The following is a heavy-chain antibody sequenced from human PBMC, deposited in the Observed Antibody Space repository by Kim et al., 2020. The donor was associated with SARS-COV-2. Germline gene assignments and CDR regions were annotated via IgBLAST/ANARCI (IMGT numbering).Heavy chain of an antibody. CDR3: ARDSGDSSSWYYYYGMDV. D-gene: IGHD6-13*01. CDR1: GFTFSSYW. V-gene: IGHV3-7*03. J-gene: IGHJ6*02. CDR2: IKQDGSEK. Sequence: GGSLRLSCAASGFTFSSYWMSWVRQAPGKGLEWVANIKQDGSEKYYVDSVKGRFTISRDNAKNSLYLQMNSLRAEDTAVYYCARDSGDSSSWYYYYGMDVWGQGTTVTVSS.